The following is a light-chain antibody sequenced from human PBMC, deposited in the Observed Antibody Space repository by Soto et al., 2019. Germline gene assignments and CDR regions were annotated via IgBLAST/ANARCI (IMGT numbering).Light chain of an antibody. CDR3: QQSYSIPLT. CDR2: AAS. V-gene: IGKV1-39*01. CDR1: QTINNY. J-gene: IGKJ4*01. Sequence: DIQMTQSPSGMSAAVGDRVTITSRASQTINNYLNWYQQKLGKAPKLLINAASTLQSGVPSRFSVSGSGPDFTLTISSLQPEDSATYYCQQSYSIPLTFGGGTKVDIK.